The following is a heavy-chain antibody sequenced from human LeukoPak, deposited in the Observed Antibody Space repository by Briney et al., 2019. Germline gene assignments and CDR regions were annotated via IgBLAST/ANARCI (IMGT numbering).Heavy chain of an antibody. CDR3: ARDRLAAAGMGGWFDP. CDR2: ISAYNGNT. CDR1: GYTFTSYG. V-gene: IGHV1-18*01. J-gene: IGHJ5*02. Sequence: ASVKVSCKASGYTFTSYGISWVRQAPGQGLEWMGWISAYNGNTNYAQKLQGRVTMTTDTSTSTAYMELSRLRSDDTAVYYCARDRLAAAGMGGWFDPWGQGTLVTVSS. D-gene: IGHD6-13*01.